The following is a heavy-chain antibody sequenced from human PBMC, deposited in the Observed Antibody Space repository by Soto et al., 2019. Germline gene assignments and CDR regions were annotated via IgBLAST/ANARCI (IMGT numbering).Heavy chain of an antibody. CDR2: IIPIIGTA. Sequence: QVQLVQSGAEVKKPGSLVKVSCKASGGTFNNYAISWVRQAPGQGLEWMGGIIPIIGTADYAHKFQGRLVISADESTGTTFMELSSLRSEDTALYYCARGGVDVVATSAFDYWGQGTLVTVSS. D-gene: IGHD5-12*01. CDR3: ARGGVDVVATSAFDY. CDR1: GGTFNNYA. J-gene: IGHJ4*02. V-gene: IGHV1-69*01.